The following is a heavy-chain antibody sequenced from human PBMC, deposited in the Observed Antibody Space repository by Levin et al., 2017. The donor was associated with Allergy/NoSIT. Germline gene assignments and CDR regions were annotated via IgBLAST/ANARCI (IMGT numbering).Heavy chain of an antibody. D-gene: IGHD6-25*01. CDR3: ARGGPQRDWFDP. V-gene: IGHV4-30-4*01. CDR2: IYYSGST. Sequence: SETLSLTCTVSGGSISSGDYYWSWIRQPPGTGLEWIGYIYYSGSTYYNPSLKSRVTIAVDTSKNQFSLKLSSVTAADTAVYYCARGGPQRDWFDPWGQGTLVTVSS. CDR1: GGSISSGDYY. J-gene: IGHJ5*02.